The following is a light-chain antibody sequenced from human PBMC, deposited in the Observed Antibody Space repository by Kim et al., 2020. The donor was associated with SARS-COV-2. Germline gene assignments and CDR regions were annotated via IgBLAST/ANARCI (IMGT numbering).Light chain of an antibody. Sequence: VKTVTSSCTRNRGSMADYVQWYQQRPGSAPTTVIYENNLRPSGVPDRFSGSIDSSSNSASLTISGLKTEDEADYYCQSYDSSSVVFGGGTQLTVL. CDR2: ENN. CDR3: QSYDSSSVV. V-gene: IGLV6-57*03. J-gene: IGLJ2*01. CDR1: RGSMADY.